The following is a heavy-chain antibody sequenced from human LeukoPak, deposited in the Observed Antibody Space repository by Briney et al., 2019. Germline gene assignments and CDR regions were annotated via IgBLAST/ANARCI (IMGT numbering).Heavy chain of an antibody. CDR2: ISGSGGST. J-gene: IGHJ1*01. D-gene: IGHD2-2*02. V-gene: IGHV3-23*01. CDR3: AKDPYCSSTSCYTSVAEYFQH. Sequence: PGGSLRLSCAASGSTFRSYAMSWVRQAPGKGLEWVSAISGSGGSTYYADSVKGRFTISRDNSKNTLYLQMNSLRAEDTAVYYCAKDPYCSSTSCYTSVAEYFQHWGQGTLVTVPS. CDR1: GSTFRSYA.